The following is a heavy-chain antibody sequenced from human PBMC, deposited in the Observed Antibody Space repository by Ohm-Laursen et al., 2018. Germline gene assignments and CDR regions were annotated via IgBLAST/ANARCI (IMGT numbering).Heavy chain of an antibody. CDR2: IYYSGST. J-gene: IGHJ4*02. Sequence: SDTLSLTCPVSGGSISSYYWSWIRQPPGKGLEWIGYIYYSGSTNYNPSLKSRVTISVDTSKNQFSLKLSSVTAADTAVYYCARADYSNYMYYFDYWGQGTLVTVSS. CDR3: ARADYSNYMYYFDY. CDR1: GGSISSYY. V-gene: IGHV4-59*07. D-gene: IGHD4-11*01.